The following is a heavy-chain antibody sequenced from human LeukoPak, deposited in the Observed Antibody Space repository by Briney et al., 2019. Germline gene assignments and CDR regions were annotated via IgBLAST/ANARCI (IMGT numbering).Heavy chain of an antibody. D-gene: IGHD4-17*01. J-gene: IGHJ4*02. V-gene: IGHV3-33*01. CDR2: IWYDGSNK. Sequence: AGGSLRLSCAASGFTFSNYGIHWVRQAPGKGLEWVAVIWYDGSNKYYADSVKGRFTISRDNSKNTLYLQMNSLRAEDTAVNYCATLRSNLDYWGQGTLVTVSS. CDR3: ATLRSNLDY. CDR1: GFTFSNYG.